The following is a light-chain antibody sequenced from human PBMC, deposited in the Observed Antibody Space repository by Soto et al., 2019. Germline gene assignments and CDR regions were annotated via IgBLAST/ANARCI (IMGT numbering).Light chain of an antibody. J-gene: IGKJ2*01. Sequence: EIVMTQSPATLSVSPGERATLSCRASQSVSSNLAWYQQKPGQAPRLLIYGASTRATGIPARLSGSGSGTEFTLPISSLQSEDFAVYYWQQHDKWPFTFGQGTKLDIK. CDR3: QQHDKWPFT. CDR2: GAS. V-gene: IGKV3-15*01. CDR1: QSVSSN.